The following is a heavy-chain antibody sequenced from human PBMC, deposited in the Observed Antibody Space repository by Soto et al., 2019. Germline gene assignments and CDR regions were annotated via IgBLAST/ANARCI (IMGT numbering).Heavy chain of an antibody. Sequence: ASVKVSCKASGYTFTSYAMHWVRQAPGQRLEWMGWINAGNGNTKYSQKFQGRVTITRDTSASTTYMELSSLRSEDTAVYYCARDRVYYYYMDVWGKGTTVTVSS. CDR1: GYTFTSYA. V-gene: IGHV1-3*01. CDR3: ARDRVYYYYMDV. J-gene: IGHJ6*03. CDR2: INAGNGNT.